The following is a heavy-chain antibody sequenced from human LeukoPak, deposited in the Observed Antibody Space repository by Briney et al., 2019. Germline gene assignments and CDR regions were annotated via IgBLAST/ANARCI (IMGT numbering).Heavy chain of an antibody. CDR3: ARAKQWLVLDNWFDP. D-gene: IGHD6-19*01. J-gene: IGHJ5*02. CDR1: GYTFTSYY. Sequence: ASVKVSCKASGYTFTSYYMHWVRQAPGQGLEWMGIINPSGGSTSYAQKFQGRVTMTRDTSTSTVYMELSSLRSEDTAVYYCARAKQWLVLDNWFDPWGQGTLVTVSS. V-gene: IGHV1-46*01. CDR2: INPSGGST.